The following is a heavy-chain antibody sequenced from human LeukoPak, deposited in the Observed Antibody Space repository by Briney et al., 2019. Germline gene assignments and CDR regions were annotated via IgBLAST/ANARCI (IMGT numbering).Heavy chain of an antibody. J-gene: IGHJ6*02. CDR3: ATSYYYYGMDV. CDR2: IYSGGST. CDR1: GFTVSSNY. Sequence: GGSLRLSCAASGFTVSSNYMSWVRQAPGKGLEWVSVIYSGGSTYYADSVKGRFTISRDNSKNTLYLQMNSLRAEDTAVYYCATSYYYYGMDVWGHGTTVTVSS. V-gene: IGHV3-66*02.